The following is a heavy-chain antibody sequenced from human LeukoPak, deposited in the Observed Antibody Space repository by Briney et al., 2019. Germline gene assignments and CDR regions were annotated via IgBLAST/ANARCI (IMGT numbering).Heavy chain of an antibody. J-gene: IGHJ2*01. CDR2: IYYSGST. CDR3: ARSPGWYFDL. V-gene: IGHV4-59*01. Sequence: SETLSLTCTVSGGSISSYYWSWIRQPPGKGLEWIGHIYYSGSTNYNPSLQSRVTISVDTSNNQFSLRLSSVAAADTAVYYCARSPGWYFDLWGRGTLVTVSS. CDR1: GGSISSYY.